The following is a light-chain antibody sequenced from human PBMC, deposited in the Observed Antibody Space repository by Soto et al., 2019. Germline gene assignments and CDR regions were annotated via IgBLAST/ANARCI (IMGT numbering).Light chain of an antibody. CDR2: DVS. J-gene: IGLJ3*02. V-gene: IGLV2-14*03. CDR1: SSDIGGYNY. CDR3: SSWTTSHTVM. Sequence: QSALTQPASVSGSPGQSITISCTGTSSDIGGYNYVSWYQQHPGKVPKLMIYDVSNRPSGVSNHFSGSKSGNTASLTISGVQAEDEADYYCSSWTTSHTVMFGGGTKLTVL.